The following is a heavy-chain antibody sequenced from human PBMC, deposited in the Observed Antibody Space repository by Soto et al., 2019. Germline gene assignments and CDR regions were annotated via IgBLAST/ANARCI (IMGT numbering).Heavy chain of an antibody. V-gene: IGHV4-34*01. CDR3: ARKRTVVVPAAIGYYYYYYGMDV. CDR2: INHSGST. Sequence: SETLSLTCAVYGGSFSGYYWSWIRQPPGKGLEWIGEINHSGSTNYNPSLKSRVTISVDTSKNQFSLKLSSVTAADTAVYYCARKRTVVVPAAIGYYYYYYGMDVWGQGTTVTVSS. J-gene: IGHJ6*02. D-gene: IGHD2-2*02. CDR1: GGSFSGYY.